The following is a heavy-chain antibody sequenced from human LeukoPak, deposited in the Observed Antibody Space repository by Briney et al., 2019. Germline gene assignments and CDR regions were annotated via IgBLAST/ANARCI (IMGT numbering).Heavy chain of an antibody. D-gene: IGHD3-22*01. V-gene: IGHV3-48*03. Sequence: PGGSLRLSCAASGFAFSNFEMRWVRQAPGKGLEWIAYISSGGHTIYYADSVRGRFIISRDNAKNSLYLQMNSLRAEDTAVYYCVRDMGYYDKVWGQGTLVTVSS. CDR1: GFAFSNFE. CDR2: ISSGGHTI. J-gene: IGHJ4*02. CDR3: VRDMGYYDKV.